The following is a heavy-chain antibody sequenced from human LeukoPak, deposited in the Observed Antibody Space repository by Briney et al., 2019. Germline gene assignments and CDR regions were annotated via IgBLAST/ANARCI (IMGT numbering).Heavy chain of an antibody. CDR2: IYSGGST. J-gene: IGHJ4*02. D-gene: IGHD5-18*01. Sequence: GGSLRLSCAASGFTFSSFAMSWVRQAPGKGLEWVSVIYSGGSTYYADSVKGRFTISRDNSKNTLYLQMNSLRAEDTAVYYCARDPGYSPGYWGQGTLVTVSS. CDR3: ARDPGYSPGY. CDR1: GFTFSSFA. V-gene: IGHV3-66*01.